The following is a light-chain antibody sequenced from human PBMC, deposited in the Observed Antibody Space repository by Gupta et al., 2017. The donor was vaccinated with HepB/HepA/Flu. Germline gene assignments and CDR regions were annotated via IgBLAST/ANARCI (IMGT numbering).Light chain of an antibody. CDR1: SSNVGSYNL. J-gene: IGLJ1*01. CDR3: CSYAGSFTYV. CDR2: EVS. V-gene: IGLV2-23*02. Sequence: QSALTQPASVSGSPGQSITISCTGTSSNVGSYNLVSWYQQHPGNAPKLMIYEVSKRPSGVSNRFSGSKSGNTASLTIAGLQAEDEADYYCCSYAGSFTYVFGTGTKVTVL.